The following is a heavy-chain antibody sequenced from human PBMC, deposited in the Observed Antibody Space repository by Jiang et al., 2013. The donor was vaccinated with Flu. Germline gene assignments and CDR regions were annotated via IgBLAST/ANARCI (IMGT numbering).Heavy chain of an antibody. J-gene: IGHJ5*02. D-gene: IGHD6-13*01. Sequence: GAEVKKPGASVKVSCKASGYTFTGYYMHWVRQAPGQGLEWMGRINPNSGGTNYAQKFQGRVTMTRDTSISTAYMELSRLRSDDTAVYYCARDSKAAAGTGGFDPWGQGTLVTVSS. CDR2: INPNSGGT. V-gene: IGHV1-2*06. CDR1: GYTFTGYY. CDR3: ARDSKAAAGTGGFDP.